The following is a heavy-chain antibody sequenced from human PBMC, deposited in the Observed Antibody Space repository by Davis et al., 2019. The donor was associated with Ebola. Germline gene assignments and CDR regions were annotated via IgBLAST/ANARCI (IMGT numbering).Heavy chain of an antibody. Sequence: GGSLRLSCAASGFTFDDYAMHWVRQAPGKGLEWVSTIAGTGGTTYYADSVRGRFTIYRDNSKDTVYLQMHSPTADDTAVYYCAKGRWGDSWGQGTLVTVSS. CDR1: GFTFDDYA. D-gene: IGHD7-27*01. V-gene: IGHV3-23*01. CDR2: IAGTGGTT. J-gene: IGHJ5*01. CDR3: AKGRWGDS.